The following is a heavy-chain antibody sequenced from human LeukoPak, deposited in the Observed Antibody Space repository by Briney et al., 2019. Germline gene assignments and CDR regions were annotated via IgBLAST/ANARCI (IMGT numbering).Heavy chain of an antibody. D-gene: IGHD5/OR15-5a*01. Sequence: SETLSLTCTVSGGSISSYYWSWIRQPPGKGLEWIGYIFYSGSPNYNPSLKSRVTISVDTATNQFSLKLSSVTAADTAVYFCASGRWVSYWFDRWGQGTLVTVSS. CDR3: ASGRWVSYWFDR. V-gene: IGHV4-59*01. CDR1: GGSISSYY. J-gene: IGHJ5*02. CDR2: IFYSGSP.